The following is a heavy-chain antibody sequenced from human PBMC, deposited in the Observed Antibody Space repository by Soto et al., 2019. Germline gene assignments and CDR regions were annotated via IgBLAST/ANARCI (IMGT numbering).Heavy chain of an antibody. CDR2: MNPNSGNT. CDR1: GYTFTSYD. J-gene: IGHJ6*02. V-gene: IGHV1-8*01. CDR3: ARDSGSYYYYGMDV. D-gene: IGHD1-26*01. Sequence: QVQLVQSGAEVKKPGASVKVSCKASGYTFTSYDINWVRQATGQGLEWLGWMNPNSGNTGYAQKFQGRVTMTRNTSISTAYMELSSLRSEDTAVYYCARDSGSYYYYGMDVWGQGTTVTVSS.